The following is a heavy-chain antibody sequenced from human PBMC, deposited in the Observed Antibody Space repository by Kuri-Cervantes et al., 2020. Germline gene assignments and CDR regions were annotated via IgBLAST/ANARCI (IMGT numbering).Heavy chain of an antibody. CDR2: IWYDGSNK. J-gene: IGHJ4*02. D-gene: IGHD1-26*01. V-gene: IGHV3-33*08. CDR1: GFSFSTYA. Sequence: GGSLRLSCAASGFSFSTYAMSWVRQAPGKGLEWVAVIWYDGSNKYYADSVKGRFTISRDNSKNTLYLQMNSLRAEDTAVYYCARVWSGSYGPFDYWGQGTLVTVSS. CDR3: ARVWSGSYGPFDY.